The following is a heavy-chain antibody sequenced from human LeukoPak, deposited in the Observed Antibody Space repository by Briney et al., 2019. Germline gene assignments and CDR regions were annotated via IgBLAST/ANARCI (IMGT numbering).Heavy chain of an antibody. CDR3: ATGGDLYCTTANCLPFDY. J-gene: IGHJ4*02. Sequence: GGSLRLSCAASGITFDSYWMSWVRQAPGKGLEGVANIQQNGGGKHYVDSVKGRFTISRDNAKNSLYLQMDNLRAEDTAVYYCATGGDLYCTTANCLPFDYWGQGALVTVSS. CDR2: IQQNGGGK. V-gene: IGHV3-7*01. D-gene: IGHD2-8*01. CDR1: GITFDSYW.